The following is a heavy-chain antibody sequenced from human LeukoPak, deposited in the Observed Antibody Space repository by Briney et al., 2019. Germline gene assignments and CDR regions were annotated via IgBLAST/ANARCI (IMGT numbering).Heavy chain of an antibody. Sequence: ASVKVSCKVSGYTLTELSMHRVRQAPGKGLEWMGGFDPEDGETIYAQKFQGRVTITADKSKSTAYMELSSLRSEDTAVYYCARGRPTTSIAAAGVNWFDPWGQGTLVTVSS. J-gene: IGHJ5*02. D-gene: IGHD6-13*01. V-gene: IGHV1-24*01. CDR2: FDPEDGET. CDR1: GYTLTELS. CDR3: ARGRPTTSIAAAGVNWFDP.